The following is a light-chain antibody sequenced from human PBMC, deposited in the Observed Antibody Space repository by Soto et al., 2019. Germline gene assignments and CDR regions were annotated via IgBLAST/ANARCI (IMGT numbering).Light chain of an antibody. Sequence: EIILTQSPDTLSLSPGERATLSCRASQTVSSNYLVWCQQRPGQAPRLLIYGASTRAAGIPDRFSGSGSGTGFTLTITRLEPEDSAVYFCQQYTGPPTTFGQGTRLEIK. CDR3: QQYTGPPTT. V-gene: IGKV3-20*01. CDR1: QTVSSNY. J-gene: IGKJ5*01. CDR2: GAS.